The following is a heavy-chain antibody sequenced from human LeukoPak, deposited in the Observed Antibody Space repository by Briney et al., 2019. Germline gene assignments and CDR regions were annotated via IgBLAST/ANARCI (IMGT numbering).Heavy chain of an antibody. CDR1: GFTFSSYG. Sequence: GGSLRLSSAASGFTFSSYGMHWVRQAPGKGLEWVAVIWYDGSNKYYADSVKGRFTISRDNSKNTLYLQMNSLRAEDTAVYYCAKDFYDSSGYDYWGQGALVTVSS. J-gene: IGHJ4*02. D-gene: IGHD3-22*01. CDR3: AKDFYDSSGYDY. CDR2: IWYDGSNK. V-gene: IGHV3-33*06.